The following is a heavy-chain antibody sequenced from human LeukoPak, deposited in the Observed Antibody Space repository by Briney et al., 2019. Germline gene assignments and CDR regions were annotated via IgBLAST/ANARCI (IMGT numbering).Heavy chain of an antibody. J-gene: IGHJ4*02. CDR2: IYYSGST. Sequence: SETLSLTCTVSGDSISSYYWSWIRQPPGRGLEWIGYIYYSGSTNYNPSLMSRVTISVDTSKNQFSLKLSSVPAADTAVYYCGSGYSYGYDYWGQGTLVTVSS. D-gene: IGHD5-18*01. CDR3: GSGYSYGYDY. CDR1: GDSISSYY. V-gene: IGHV4-59*12.